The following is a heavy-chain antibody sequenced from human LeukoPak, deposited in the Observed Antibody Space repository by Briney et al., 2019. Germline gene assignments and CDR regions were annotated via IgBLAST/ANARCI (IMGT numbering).Heavy chain of an antibody. CDR3: ATDVPAVTIFGQ. Sequence: PGGSLRLSCAASGFTFSTYWMHWVRQAPGTGLVWVSLINSDGSSTNYADSVKGRFTISRDNAKNTLYLQMNSLRAEDTAVYYCATDVPAVTIFGQWGQETLVTVSS. J-gene: IGHJ4*02. V-gene: IGHV3-74*01. CDR2: INSDGSST. D-gene: IGHD2-2*01. CDR1: GFTFSTYW.